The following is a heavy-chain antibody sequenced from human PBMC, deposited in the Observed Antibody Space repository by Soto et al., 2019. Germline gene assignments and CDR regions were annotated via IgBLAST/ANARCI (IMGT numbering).Heavy chain of an antibody. V-gene: IGHV4-34*01. J-gene: IGHJ4*02. CDR2: ISHSGTT. CDR3: ARGHLPGGNTFYYDY. CDR1: GGSFSGNY. D-gene: IGHD2-15*01. Sequence: QVQLQQWGAGLLKPSETLSLTCTVYGGSFSGNYWSWIRQPPGMGLEWIGEISHSGTTNYNPSIIIRVTISVDTSKNQFSLKLSSVTAADTAIYYCARGHLPGGNTFYYDYWGQGTLGTVSS.